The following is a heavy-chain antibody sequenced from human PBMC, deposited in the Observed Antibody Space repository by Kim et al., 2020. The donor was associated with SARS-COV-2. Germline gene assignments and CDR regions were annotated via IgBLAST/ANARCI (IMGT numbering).Heavy chain of an antibody. CDR2: IYSGGTI. CDR3: ARPQRDYVILTADYHRYYFDY. V-gene: IGHV3-53*01. J-gene: IGHJ4*02. CDR1: GFTVGSNY. D-gene: IGHD3-9*01. Sequence: GGSLRLSCAATGFTVGSNYMSWVRQAPGKGLEWVAVIYSGGTIYYADSVKGRFAISRDISKNTVSLQMNSLRVDDTAVYYCARPQRDYVILTADYHRYYFDYWGQGTLVTVSS.